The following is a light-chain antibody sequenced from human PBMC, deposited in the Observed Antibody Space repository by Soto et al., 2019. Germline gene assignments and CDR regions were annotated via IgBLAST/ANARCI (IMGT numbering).Light chain of an antibody. CDR1: QGISSY. Sequence: DIQLTQSPSFLSASVGDRVTITCRSSQGISSYLAWYQQKQGKAPKLLIYAASTLQSGVPSRFSGSGSGTEFTLTISSLQPEDFATYYCQQLNSYPYALFGGGTKVEIK. CDR2: AAS. J-gene: IGKJ4*01. CDR3: QQLNSYPYAL. V-gene: IGKV1-9*01.